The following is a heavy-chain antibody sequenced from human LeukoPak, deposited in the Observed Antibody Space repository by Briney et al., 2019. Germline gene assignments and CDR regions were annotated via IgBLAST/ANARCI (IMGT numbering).Heavy chain of an antibody. CDR1: GGSISSSSYY. D-gene: IGHD3-10*01. V-gene: IGHV4-61*01. CDR2: IYYSGST. J-gene: IGHJ5*02. CDR3: ATMVRGSWFDP. Sequence: PSETLSLTCTVSGGSISSSSYYWSWIRQPPGKGLEWIGYIYYSGSTNYNPSLKSRVTISVDTSKNQFSLKLSSVTAADTAVYYCATMVRGSWFDPWGQGTLVTVSS.